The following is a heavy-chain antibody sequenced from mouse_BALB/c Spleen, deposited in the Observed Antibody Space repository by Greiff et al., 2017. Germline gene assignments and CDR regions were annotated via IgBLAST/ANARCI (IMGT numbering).Heavy chain of an antibody. CDR3: ARYDYYGNYYFDY. CDR1: GDSITSGY. CDR2: ISYSGST. D-gene: IGHD2-1*01. Sequence: EVKLMESGPSLVKPSQTLSLTCSVTGDSITSGYWNWIRKFPGNKLEYMGYISYSGSTYYNPSLKSRISITRDTSKNQYYLQLNSVTTEDTATYYCARYDYYGNYYFDYGGQGTTLTVSS. J-gene: IGHJ2*01. V-gene: IGHV3-8*02.